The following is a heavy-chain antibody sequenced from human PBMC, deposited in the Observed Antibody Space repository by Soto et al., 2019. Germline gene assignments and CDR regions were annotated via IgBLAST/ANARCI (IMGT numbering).Heavy chain of an antibody. CDR1: GYTFSDYY. CDR3: AREPATAKPEGVDF. J-gene: IGHJ4*02. D-gene: IGHD1-1*01. Sequence: ASVKVSCKASGYTFSDYYIHWVRQAPGQGLEWMGWINPNSGGTKYAPKFQGGVTMTRDTSITTAYMELSRLRSGDTAVYYCAREPATAKPEGVDFWGPGPLVTVSS. CDR2: INPNSGGT. V-gene: IGHV1-2*02.